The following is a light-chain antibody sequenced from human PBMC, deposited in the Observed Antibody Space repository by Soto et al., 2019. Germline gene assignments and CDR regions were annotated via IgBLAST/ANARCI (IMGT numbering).Light chain of an antibody. Sequence: EIGLTQSPVTLSLSPGEGATRSFRASQSVSSSYLAWYQQKPGQAPRLLIYGASSRATGIPDRFSGSGSGTDFTLTISRLEPEDFAVYYCQQYGSSPLITFGQGTRLEI. CDR2: GAS. CDR3: QQYGSSPLIT. J-gene: IGKJ5*01. CDR1: QSVSSSY. V-gene: IGKV3-20*01.